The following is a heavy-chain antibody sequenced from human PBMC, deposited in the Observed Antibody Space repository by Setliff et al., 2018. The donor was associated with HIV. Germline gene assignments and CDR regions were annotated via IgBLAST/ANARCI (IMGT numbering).Heavy chain of an antibody. D-gene: IGHD3-22*01. CDR1: GASITSRN. V-gene: IGHV4-4*07. CDR2: IYTRGNT. Sequence: ETLSLTCSVSGASITSRNWSWIRQAAGKGLEWIGRIYTRGNTNYNPSLRSRVTMSVDTSKNQFSLKLTSVTAADTAMYHCARVYYFDSSGYYQRGDVFDIWGQGTMVTVSS. J-gene: IGHJ3*02. CDR3: ARVYYFDSSGYYQRGDVFDI.